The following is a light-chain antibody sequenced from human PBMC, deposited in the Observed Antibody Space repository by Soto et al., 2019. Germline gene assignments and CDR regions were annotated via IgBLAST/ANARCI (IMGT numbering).Light chain of an antibody. CDR1: QSVNTN. J-gene: IGKJ1*01. V-gene: IGKV3-15*01. CDR2: GAS. Sequence: EVVMTQFPATLSVSPGEIVTLSCRASQSVNTNLAWYQQRPGQAPRVLIYGASTRATDVPDRFSGSGSRTDSTLTISSLQSEDFGVYYCQEYNDWPRGTLGQGTKVDIK. CDR3: QEYNDWPRGT.